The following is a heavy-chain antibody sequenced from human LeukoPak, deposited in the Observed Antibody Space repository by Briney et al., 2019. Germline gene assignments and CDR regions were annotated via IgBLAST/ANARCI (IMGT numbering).Heavy chain of an antibody. CDR1: GFTLSDHY. CDR3: AKDLASIKMVYATGEYFDY. J-gene: IGHJ4*02. D-gene: IGHD2-8*01. CDR2: SRNKGNSYTT. Sequence: GGSLRLSCAVSGFTLSDHYMDWVRQAPGKGLEWVGRSRNKGNSYTTEYAASVKGRFTISRDDSKNSLYLQMNSLRAEDTAVYYCAKDLASIKMVYATGEYFDYWGQGTLVTVSS. V-gene: IGHV3-72*01.